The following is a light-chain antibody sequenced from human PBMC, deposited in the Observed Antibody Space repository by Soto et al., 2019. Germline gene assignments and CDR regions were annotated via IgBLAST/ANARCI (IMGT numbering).Light chain of an antibody. J-gene: IGLJ2*01. CDR2: EVS. CDR3: SLYAGTNSVV. V-gene: IGLV2-8*01. Sequence: QSALTQPPSASGSPGQSVAISCTGTSSDIGAYKFVSWYQQHPGKAPKLIIYEVSIRPSGVPDRFSGSKSGNTAFLTVSGLLAEDEADYYCSLYAGTNSVVFGGGTKLTVL. CDR1: SSDIGAYKF.